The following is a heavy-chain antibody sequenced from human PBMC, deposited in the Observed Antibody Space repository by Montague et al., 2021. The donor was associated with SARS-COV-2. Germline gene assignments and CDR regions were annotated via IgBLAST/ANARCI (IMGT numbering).Heavy chain of an antibody. CDR1: GFSLSTTGVG. CDR3: ARTPDDYTGPEYFDY. Sequence: PALVKPTQTLTVTCTFSGFSLSTTGVGVGWIRQPPGKALEWLALIYWDDDKRYSPSLKNRLTITKDTSQKQVVLTMTNMDPVDTATYYCARTPDDYTGPEYFDYWGQGTLVTVSS. CDR2: IYWDDDK. D-gene: IGHD5-12*01. V-gene: IGHV2-5*02. J-gene: IGHJ4*02.